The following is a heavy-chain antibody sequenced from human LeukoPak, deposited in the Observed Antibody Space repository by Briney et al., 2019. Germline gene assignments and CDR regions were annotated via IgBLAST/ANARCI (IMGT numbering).Heavy chain of an antibody. CDR1: GFTFTGYY. Sequence: GGSLRLSCAASGFTFTGYYMHWVRQAPGQGLEWMGWINPNSGGTNYAQKFQGRVTMTRDTSISTAYMELRSLRSDDTAVYYCARGLVATANFDYWGQGTLVTVSS. CDR3: ARGLVATANFDY. V-gene: IGHV1-2*02. D-gene: IGHD5-18*01. CDR2: INPNSGGT. J-gene: IGHJ4*02.